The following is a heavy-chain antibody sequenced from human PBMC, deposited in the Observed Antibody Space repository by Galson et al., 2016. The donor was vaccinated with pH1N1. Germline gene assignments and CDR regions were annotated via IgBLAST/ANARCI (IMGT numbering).Heavy chain of an antibody. CDR2: IYPGASET. CDR1: GSTFTTYW. V-gene: IGHV5-51*03. Sequence: QSGAEVKKPGEPLKISCQASGSTFTTYWIGWVRQMPGKGLEWMGIIYPGASETKYSPSFEGQVTFSVDKSKNTAYLHWSSLKASDTAIYYCARRSTELGLDYWGQGVLVTVSS. CDR3: ARRSTELGLDY. J-gene: IGHJ4*02. D-gene: IGHD2/OR15-2a*01.